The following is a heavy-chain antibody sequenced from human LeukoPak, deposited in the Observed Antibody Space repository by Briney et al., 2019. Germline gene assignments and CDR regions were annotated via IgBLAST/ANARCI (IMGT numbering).Heavy chain of an antibody. D-gene: IGHD3-3*01. J-gene: IGHJ6*03. CDR2: IKQDGSEK. CDR1: GFTFSSYW. Sequence: PGGSLRLSCAASGFTFSSYWMSWVRQAPGKGLEWVANIKQDGSEKYYVDSVKGRFTIPRDNAKNSLYLQMNSLRAEDTAVYYCARDERFLEWLHHYYYYYMDVWGKGTTVTVSS. V-gene: IGHV3-7*01. CDR3: ARDERFLEWLHHYYYYYMDV.